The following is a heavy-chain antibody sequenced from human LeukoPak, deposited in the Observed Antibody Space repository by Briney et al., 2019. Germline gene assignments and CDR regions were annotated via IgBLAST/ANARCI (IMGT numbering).Heavy chain of an antibody. CDR1: GLSFQTYY. CDR3: VRDPESSAFDL. Sequence: PGGPVTLLCGPCGLSFQTYYMSCVRRTPEEGRVFVAQIEQDRSVNNYVDSLNGRSTISRDNARESLYLEISRLRVDDPAVYFCVRDPESSAFDLWGQGALVTVSS. CDR2: IEQDRSVN. J-gene: IGHJ4*02. V-gene: IGHV3-7*01.